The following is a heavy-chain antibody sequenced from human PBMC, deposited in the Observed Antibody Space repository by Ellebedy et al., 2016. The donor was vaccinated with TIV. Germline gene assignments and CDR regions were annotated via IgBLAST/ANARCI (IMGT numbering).Heavy chain of an antibody. CDR2: FYAGGDA. J-gene: IGHJ4*02. V-gene: IGHV3-53*04. D-gene: IGHD4-23*01. Sequence: GESLKISCAASGFTVSRDYMSWVRQAPGKGLEWVSMFYAGGDAHYADSVKGRFIISRHTSNNTLYLQMNSLRAEDTAVYYCASIYAGNSFFFDHWGQGARVTVSS. CDR3: ASIYAGNSFFFDH. CDR1: GFTVSRDY.